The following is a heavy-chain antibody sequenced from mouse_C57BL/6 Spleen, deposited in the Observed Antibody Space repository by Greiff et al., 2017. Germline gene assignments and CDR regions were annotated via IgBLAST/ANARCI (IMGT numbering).Heavy chain of an antibody. V-gene: IGHV1-55*01. D-gene: IGHD2-4*01. Sequence: QVQLQQPGAELVKPGASVKMSCKASGYTFTSYWITWVKQRPGQGLEWIGDIYPGSGSTNYNEKFKSKATLTVDTSSSTAYMQLSSLTSEDSAVYYCARDENYEYDGFAYWGQGTLVTVSA. CDR1: GYTFTSYW. CDR3: ARDENYEYDGFAY. J-gene: IGHJ3*01. CDR2: IYPGSGST.